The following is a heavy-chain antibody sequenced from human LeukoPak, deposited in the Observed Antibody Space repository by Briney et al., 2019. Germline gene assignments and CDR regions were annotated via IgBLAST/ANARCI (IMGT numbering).Heavy chain of an antibody. Sequence: SETLSLTCTVSGASISSGGYYWSWLRPHPGKGLEWIGYIYYSGRTYYNPSLKSRVTISVDTSKNQFSLKLSSVTAADTAVYYCASAPGREYYYYMDVWGKGTTVTVSS. CDR1: GASISSGGYY. D-gene: IGHD3-10*01. CDR2: IYYSGRT. V-gene: IGHV4-31*03. CDR3: ASAPGREYYYYMDV. J-gene: IGHJ6*03.